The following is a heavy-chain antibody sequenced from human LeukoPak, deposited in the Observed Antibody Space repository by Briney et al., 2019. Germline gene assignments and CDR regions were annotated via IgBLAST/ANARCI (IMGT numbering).Heavy chain of an antibody. V-gene: IGHV3-53*01. CDR3: ARVSRSGYYFDY. D-gene: IGHD3-22*01. J-gene: IGHJ4*02. CDR2: IYSDGNT. Sequence: GGSLRLSCAASGFTVSSNYMNWVRQAPGKGLEWVSVIYSDGNTYYADSVKGRFTISRDNSKNTLYLQMNSLRAEDTAVYYCARVSRSGYYFDYWGQGTLVTVSS. CDR1: GFTVSSNY.